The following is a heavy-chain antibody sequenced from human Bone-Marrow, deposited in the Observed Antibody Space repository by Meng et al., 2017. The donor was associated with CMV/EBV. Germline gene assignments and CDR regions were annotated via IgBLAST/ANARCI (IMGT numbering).Heavy chain of an antibody. J-gene: IGHJ4*02. D-gene: IGHD6-13*01. CDR2: IYSGGNT. CDR3: ATSSRIAAAGVDY. V-gene: IGHV3-66*02. Sequence: GESLKISCAASGFTFSSYSMNWVRQAPGKGLEWVSLIYSGGNTYYADSVKGRFTISRDNSKNTLWLQMNSLRAEDTAVYYCATSSRIAAAGVDYWGQGTLVTVSS. CDR1: GFTFSSYS.